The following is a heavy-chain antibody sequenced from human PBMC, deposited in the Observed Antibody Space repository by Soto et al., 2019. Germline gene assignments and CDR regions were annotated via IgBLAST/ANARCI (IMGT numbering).Heavy chain of an antibody. Sequence: SETLSLTCTVSGGSMISYYWSWIRQPPGRGLEWIGEINHSGSTNYNPSLKSRVTISVDTSKNQFSLKLSSVTAAGTAVYYCAREGERTEGERGFSVYGLGAFDIWGHGTMVTVAS. V-gene: IGHV4-59*12. CDR1: GGSMISYY. D-gene: IGHD5-12*01. J-gene: IGHJ3*02. CDR3: AREGERTEGERGFSVYGLGAFDI. CDR2: INHSGST.